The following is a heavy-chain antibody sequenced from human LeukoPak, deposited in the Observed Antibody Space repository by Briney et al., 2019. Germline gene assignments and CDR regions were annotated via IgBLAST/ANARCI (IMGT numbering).Heavy chain of an antibody. CDR1: GGSISSSSYY. Sequence: TLSLTCTVSGGSISSSSYYWGWIRQPPGKGLEWIGSIYYSGSTYYNPSLKSRVTISVDTSKNQFSLKLSSVTAADTAVYYCARLYSSGWYFDYWGQGTLVTASS. V-gene: IGHV4-39*01. CDR2: IYYSGST. D-gene: IGHD6-19*01. CDR3: ARLYSSGWYFDY. J-gene: IGHJ4*02.